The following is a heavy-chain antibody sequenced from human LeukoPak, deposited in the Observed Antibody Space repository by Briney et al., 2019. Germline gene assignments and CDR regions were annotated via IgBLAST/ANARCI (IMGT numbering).Heavy chain of an antibody. Sequence: PGGSLRLSCAASGFTFSSYAMSWVRQAPGKGLEWVSAISGSGGSTYYADSVKGRFTISRDNSKNTVCLQMNNLRAEDTAVYYCARALAAASHTSFDYWGQGTLVTVSS. V-gene: IGHV3-23*01. CDR1: GFTFSSYA. CDR2: ISGSGGST. J-gene: IGHJ4*02. D-gene: IGHD6-13*01. CDR3: ARALAAASHTSFDY.